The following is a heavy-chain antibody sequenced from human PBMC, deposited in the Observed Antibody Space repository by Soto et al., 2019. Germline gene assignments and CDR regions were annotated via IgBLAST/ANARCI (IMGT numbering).Heavy chain of an antibody. D-gene: IGHD3-22*01. CDR3: ARQVYDSDTGPNFQYYFDS. V-gene: IGHV5-10-1*01. CDR2: IDPSDSQT. CDR1: GYSFAVYW. J-gene: IGHJ4*02. Sequence: GESLKISCKGSGYSFAVYWITWVRQKPGKGLEWMGRIDPSDSQTYYSPSFRGHVTISVTKSITTVFLQWSSLRASDTAMYYCARQVYDSDTGPNFQYYFDSWGQGTPVTVSS.